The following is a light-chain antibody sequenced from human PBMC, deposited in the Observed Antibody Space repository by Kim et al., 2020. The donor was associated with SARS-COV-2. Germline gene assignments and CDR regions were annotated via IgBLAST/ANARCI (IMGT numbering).Light chain of an antibody. V-gene: IGLV6-57*01. J-gene: IGLJ3*02. CDR1: SGSHASNV. CDR3: QSYDSHVWV. CDR2: EDD. Sequence: GKTINISCTRISGSHASNVVQWYPPRPGSSPIMVIYEDDRRASGVPDRFSGSIDSSSNSASLTISGLKTEDEADYYCQSYDSHVWVFGGGTKVTVL.